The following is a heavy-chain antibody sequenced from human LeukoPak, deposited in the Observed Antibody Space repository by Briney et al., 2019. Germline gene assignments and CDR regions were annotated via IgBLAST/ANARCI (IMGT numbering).Heavy chain of an antibody. Sequence: ASVKVSCKASGYTFNDYYMHWVRQAPGQGLEWMGRINPNSGGTNCAQKFQGRVTMTRDTSVTTAYMELSRLRSDDTAVYYCARGYYYDNSGYYYDFDYWGQGTLVTVSS. V-gene: IGHV1-2*06. CDR3: ARGYYYDNSGYYYDFDY. CDR1: GYTFNDYY. D-gene: IGHD3-22*01. J-gene: IGHJ4*02. CDR2: INPNSGGT.